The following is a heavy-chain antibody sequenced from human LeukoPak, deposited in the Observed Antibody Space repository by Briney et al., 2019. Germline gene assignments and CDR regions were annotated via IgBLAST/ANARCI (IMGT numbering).Heavy chain of an antibody. CDR2: ISSNGGST. Sequence: GGSLRLSCAASGFTFSSYAMSWVRQAPGKGLEYVSAISSNGGSTYYANSVKGRFTISRDNSKNTLYLQMGSLRAEDMAVYYCARVALRFLESGDAFDIWGQGTMVTVSS. V-gene: IGHV3-64*01. CDR3: ARVALRFLESGDAFDI. D-gene: IGHD3-3*01. J-gene: IGHJ3*02. CDR1: GFTFSSYA.